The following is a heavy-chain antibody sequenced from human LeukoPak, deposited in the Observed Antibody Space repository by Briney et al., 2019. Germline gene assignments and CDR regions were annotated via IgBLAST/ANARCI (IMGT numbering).Heavy chain of an antibody. CDR2: IKEDGSGT. V-gene: IGHV3-7*01. Sequence: GGSLRLSCAASGFTFSTYWMTWVRQAPGKGLEWVANIKEDGSGTYYVDSVKGRFTISRDNAKNSVYLQMNSLRAEDTAVYYCARDGVATINYWGQGTLVTVYS. CDR3: ARDGVATINY. J-gene: IGHJ4*02. D-gene: IGHD5-24*01. CDR1: GFTFSTYW.